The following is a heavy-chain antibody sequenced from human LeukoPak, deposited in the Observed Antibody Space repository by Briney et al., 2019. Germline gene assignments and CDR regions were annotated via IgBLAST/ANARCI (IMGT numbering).Heavy chain of an antibody. CDR1: GYTFTGSY. Sequence: ASVKVSCKDSGYTFTGSYMHWVRQAPGQGLEWVGWINLNNGGTNHAQKFQGRVTMTSDTSISTAYMELSSLRFDDTAVYYCAKTAGGSGRWGDNWFDPWGQGTLVTVSS. CDR2: INLNNGGT. J-gene: IGHJ5*02. D-gene: IGHD3-10*01. CDR3: AKTAGGSGRWGDNWFDP. V-gene: IGHV1-2*02.